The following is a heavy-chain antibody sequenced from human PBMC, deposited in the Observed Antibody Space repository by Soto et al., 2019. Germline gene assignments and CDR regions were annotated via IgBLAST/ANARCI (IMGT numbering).Heavy chain of an antibody. J-gene: IGHJ4*02. CDR3: ARSGKYRFDH. V-gene: IGHV4-4*02. CDR1: GDFISSSNW. D-gene: IGHD1-26*01. Sequence: QVQLQESGPGLVRPSETLSLTCDISGDFISSSNWWTWVRQSPGKGLDWVGEVYHDGRTNYNPSLKSRVTISVDWSMTQFSLRMTYVTAADTAVYFCARSGKYRFDHWGQGTLVTVSS. CDR2: VYHDGRT.